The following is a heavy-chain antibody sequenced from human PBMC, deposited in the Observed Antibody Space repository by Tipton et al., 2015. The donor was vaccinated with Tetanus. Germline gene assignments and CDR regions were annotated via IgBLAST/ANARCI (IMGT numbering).Heavy chain of an antibody. Sequence: GSLRLSCAASGFTFNSYSMNWVRQAPGKGLEWVSYISSSSSTIYYADSVKGRFTISRDNAKNSLYLQMNSLRAEDTAVYYCAKDPRGGGDWPYWGQGTLVTVSS. CDR1: GFTFNSYS. V-gene: IGHV3-48*01. J-gene: IGHJ4*02. CDR2: ISSSSSTI. D-gene: IGHD2-21*02. CDR3: AKDPRGGGDWPY.